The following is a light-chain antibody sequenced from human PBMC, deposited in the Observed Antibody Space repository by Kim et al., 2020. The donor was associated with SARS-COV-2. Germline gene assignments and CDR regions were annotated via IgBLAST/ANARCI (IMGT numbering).Light chain of an antibody. CDR3: QHYGTPPWT. Sequence: IVLTQSPGTLSLSPGERATLSCRASQSVSSSYLAWYQQKPGQAPRLLIYGASSRATGIPDRFSGSGSGTDFTLTISRLEPEDFAVYYCQHYGTPPWTFGQGTKVDIK. J-gene: IGKJ1*01. V-gene: IGKV3-20*01. CDR1: QSVSSSY. CDR2: GAS.